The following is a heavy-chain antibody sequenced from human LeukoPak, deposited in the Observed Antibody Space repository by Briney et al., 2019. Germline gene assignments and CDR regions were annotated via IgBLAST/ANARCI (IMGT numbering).Heavy chain of an antibody. CDR1: GYTFTGYY. J-gene: IGHJ5*02. V-gene: IGHV1-2*02. D-gene: IGHD3-10*01. CDR3: ARGARGKLGPNWFDP. CDR2: INPNSGGT. Sequence: GASVKVSCKASGYTFTGYYMHWVRQAPGQGLEWMGWINPNSGGTNYAQKFQGRVTMTRDTSISTAYMELSRLRSDDTAVYYCARGARGKLGPNWFDPWGQGTLVTVSS.